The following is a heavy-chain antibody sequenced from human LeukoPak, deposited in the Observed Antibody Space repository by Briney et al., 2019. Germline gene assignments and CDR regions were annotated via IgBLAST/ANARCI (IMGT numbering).Heavy chain of an antibody. CDR3: ARAVGGYLGSPGYFDY. D-gene: IGHD5-18*01. J-gene: IGHJ4*02. V-gene: IGHV3-21*01. CDR2: ISSSSSYI. Sequence: GGSLRLSCAASGFTFSSYSMNWVRQAPGKGLEWVSSISSSSSYIYYADSVRGRFTISRDNAKNSLYLQMNGLRAEDTAVYYCARAVGGYLGSPGYFDYWGQGTLVTVSS. CDR1: GFTFSSYS.